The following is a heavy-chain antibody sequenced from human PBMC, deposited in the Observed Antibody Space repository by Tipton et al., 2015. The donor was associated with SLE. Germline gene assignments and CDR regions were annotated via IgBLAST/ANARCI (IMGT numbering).Heavy chain of an antibody. Sequence: SLRLSCAASGFTFDDYAMHWVRQAPGKGLEWVSGISWNSGSICYADSVKGRFTISRDNAKNSLYLQMNSLRAEDTALYYCAKGKIWSGYLFDPWGQGTRVSVS. CDR3: AKGKIWSGYLFDP. J-gene: IGHJ5*02. D-gene: IGHD3-3*01. CDR1: GFTFDDYA. V-gene: IGHV3-9*01. CDR2: ISWNSGSI.